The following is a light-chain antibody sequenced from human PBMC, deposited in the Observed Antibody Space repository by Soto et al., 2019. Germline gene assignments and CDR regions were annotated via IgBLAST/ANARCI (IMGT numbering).Light chain of an antibody. CDR3: QQYNNWPPHT. Sequence: EIVMTQSAATLYVSPGERATLSCRASQSVSSNLAGYQQKPGQAARLLVYGASTRATGIAARFSGSVSRTQFTLNISSLQSEEFAVYYCQQYNNWPPHTFGQGTKLDIK. V-gene: IGKV3-15*01. CDR2: GAS. CDR1: QSVSSN. J-gene: IGKJ2*01.